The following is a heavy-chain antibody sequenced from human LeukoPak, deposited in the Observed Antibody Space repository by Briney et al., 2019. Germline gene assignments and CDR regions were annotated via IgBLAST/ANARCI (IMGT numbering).Heavy chain of an antibody. Sequence: SETLSLTCAVSGGSISSSNWWSWVRQPPGKGLEWIGEIYHSGSTNYNPSLKSRVTISVDKSKNQLSLKLSSVTAADTAVYYCARSLFHYDSSGYYRPWGQGTLVTVSS. CDR2: IYHSGST. CDR3: ARSLFHYDSSGYYRP. V-gene: IGHV4-4*02. J-gene: IGHJ5*02. D-gene: IGHD3-22*01. CDR1: GGSISSSNW.